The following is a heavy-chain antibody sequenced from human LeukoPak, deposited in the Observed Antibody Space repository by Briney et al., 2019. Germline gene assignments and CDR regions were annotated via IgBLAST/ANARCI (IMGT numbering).Heavy chain of an antibody. J-gene: IGHJ4*02. Sequence: PGGSLRLSCAASGFTFSSYWMSWVRQAPGKGLEWVANIKQDGSEKYYVDSVKGRFTISRDNAKNSLYLQMNSLKTEDTAVYYCTCQNSGSLQIDYWGQGTLVTVSS. V-gene: IGHV3-7*03. CDR3: TCQNSGSLQIDY. D-gene: IGHD1-26*01. CDR2: IKQDGSEK. CDR1: GFTFSSYW.